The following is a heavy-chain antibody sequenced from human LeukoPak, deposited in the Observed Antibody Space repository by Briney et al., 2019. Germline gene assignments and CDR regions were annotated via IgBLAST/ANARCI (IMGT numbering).Heavy chain of an antibody. Sequence: SVKVSCKASGGTFSSYATSWVRQAPGQGLEWMGGIIPIFGTANYAQKFQGRVTITADESTSTAYMELSSLRSEDTAVYYCARATSSSSHSSSWFLPFDYWGQGTLVTVSS. CDR2: IIPIFGTA. V-gene: IGHV1-69*13. CDR3: ARATSSSSHSSSWFLPFDY. CDR1: GGTFSSYA. D-gene: IGHD6-13*01. J-gene: IGHJ4*02.